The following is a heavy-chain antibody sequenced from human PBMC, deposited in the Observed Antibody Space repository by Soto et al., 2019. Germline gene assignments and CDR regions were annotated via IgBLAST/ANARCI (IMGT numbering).Heavy chain of an antibody. Sequence: EVQLVESGGGLVQPGRSLRLSCTASGFTFGDYTMSWFRQAPGKGLEWVGFIRSKAYRGTTEYAASVKVRFTISRDDSKRIAYLQMNSLTTEDPAVYYCPRPLVPATTGTYGQHWGQGTLVTVSS. CDR1: GFTFGDYT. J-gene: IGHJ1*01. D-gene: IGHD2-2*01. CDR2: IRSKAYRGTT. CDR3: PRPLVPATTGTYGQH. V-gene: IGHV3-49*03.